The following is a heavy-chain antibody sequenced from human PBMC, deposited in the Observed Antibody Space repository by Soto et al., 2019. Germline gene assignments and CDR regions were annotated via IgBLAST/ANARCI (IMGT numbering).Heavy chain of an antibody. D-gene: IGHD6-13*01. CDR1: GFTFSSYA. Sequence: EVQLLESGGGLVQPGGSLRLSCAASGFTFSSYAMSWVRQAPGKGLEWVSAISGSGGSTCNADSVKGRYTISRDNAKNTLYLQMDSLRAEDTAVYYCAYSSTPFDSWGQGTLVTVSS. J-gene: IGHJ4*02. CDR2: ISGSGGST. V-gene: IGHV3-23*01. CDR3: AYSSTPFDS.